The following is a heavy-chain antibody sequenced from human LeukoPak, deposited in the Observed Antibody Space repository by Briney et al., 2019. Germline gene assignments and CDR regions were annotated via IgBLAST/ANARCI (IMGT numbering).Heavy chain of an antibody. CDR2: IRNKAYGGTT. CDR3: AKKKAGGVYTSIDF. Sequence: GGSLRLSCAASGFIFNDYYMAWVRQAPGKGLEWVGFIRNKAYGGTTEQTTSVKGRFTISRDDSKSITYLQMNSLRAEDTAVYYCAKKKAGGVYTSIDFWGQGTLVTVSP. CDR1: GFIFNDYY. V-gene: IGHV3-71*03. D-gene: IGHD2-8*02. J-gene: IGHJ4*02.